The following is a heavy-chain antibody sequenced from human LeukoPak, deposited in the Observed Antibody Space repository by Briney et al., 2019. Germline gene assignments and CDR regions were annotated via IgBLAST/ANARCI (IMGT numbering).Heavy chain of an antibody. CDR2: ISGSGGRT. J-gene: IGHJ4*02. V-gene: IGHV3-23*01. Sequence: QPGGSLRLSCAASGFTFSDYAMTWVRQAPGKGLEWVSAISGSGGRTYYPDSVKGRFTVSRDNSKSTLYLQINSLTAADTAVYYCARTLVGATSGPDGYLVSWGQGTLITVSA. CDR1: GFTFSDYA. D-gene: IGHD1-26*01. CDR3: ARTLVGATSGPDGYLVS.